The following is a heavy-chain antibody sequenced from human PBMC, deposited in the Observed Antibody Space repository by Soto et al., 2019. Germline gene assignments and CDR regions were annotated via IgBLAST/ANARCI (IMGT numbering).Heavy chain of an antibody. CDR3: AREGTTVVTLDY. D-gene: IGHD2-21*02. CDR2: IYYSGST. CDR1: GGSISSGDYY. Sequence: PSETLSLTCTVSGGSISSGDYYWSWIRQPPGKGLEWIGYIYYSGSTYYNPSLKSRVTISVDTSKNQFSLKLSSVTAADTAVYYCAREGTTVVTLDYWGQGTLVTVSS. V-gene: IGHV4-30-4*01. J-gene: IGHJ4*02.